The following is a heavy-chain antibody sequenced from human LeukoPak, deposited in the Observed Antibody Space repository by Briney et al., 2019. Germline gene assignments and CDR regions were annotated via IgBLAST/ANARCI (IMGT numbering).Heavy chain of an antibody. CDR2: ISYDGSNK. Sequence: GGSLRLSCAASGLTFSSYAMHWVRQAPGKGLEWVAVISYDGSNKYYADSVKGRFTISRDNSKNTLYLQMNSLRAEDTAVYYCARPGDGELLYNWFDPWGQGTLVTVSS. V-gene: IGHV3-30-3*01. D-gene: IGHD3-10*01. CDR1: GLTFSSYA. CDR3: ARPGDGELLYNWFDP. J-gene: IGHJ5*02.